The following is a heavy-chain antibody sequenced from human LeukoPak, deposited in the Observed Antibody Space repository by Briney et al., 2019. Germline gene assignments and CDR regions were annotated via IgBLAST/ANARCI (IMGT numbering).Heavy chain of an antibody. CDR2: MNPNSGNT. D-gene: IGHD1-26*01. CDR3: ARAVGIVGATSWFDP. V-gene: IGHV1-8*01. Sequence: EASVKVSCKASGYTFTSYDINWVRQATGQGLEWMGWMNPNSGNTGYAQKFQGRVTMTRNTSISTAYMELSSLRSEDTAVYYCARAVGIVGATSWFDPWGQGTLVTVSS. CDR1: GYTFTSYD. J-gene: IGHJ5*02.